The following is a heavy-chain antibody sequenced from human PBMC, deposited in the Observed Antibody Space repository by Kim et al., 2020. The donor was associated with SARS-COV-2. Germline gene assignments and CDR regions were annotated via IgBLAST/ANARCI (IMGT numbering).Heavy chain of an antibody. CDR1: GYPFRSYE. CDR3: TRPTTVVTPDY. V-gene: IGHV3-48*03. D-gene: IGHD4-17*01. J-gene: IGHJ4*02. Sequence: GGSLRLSCAGSGYPFRSYEMNWVRQTPGKGLEWISYISSSGTTILYADSVKGRFTISRDNAKNSLYLQMNSLRGEDTAVYYCTRPTTVVTPDYWGQGTLVIVSS. CDR2: ISSSGTTI.